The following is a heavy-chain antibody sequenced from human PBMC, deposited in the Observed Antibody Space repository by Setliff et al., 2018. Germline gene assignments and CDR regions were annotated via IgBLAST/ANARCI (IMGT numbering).Heavy chain of an antibody. D-gene: IGHD1-7*01. CDR3: AKYPSNSVYNYFDP. V-gene: IGHV3-66*01. Sequence: GGSLRLSCAASGFTVSSNYMSWVRQAPGKGLEWVSVIYSGGSTYYADSVKGRFTISRDNSKNTLSLQMNSLSAEDTAIYYCAKYPSNSVYNYFDPWGQGTLVTVSS. CDR2: IYSGGST. CDR1: GFTVSSNY. J-gene: IGHJ5*02.